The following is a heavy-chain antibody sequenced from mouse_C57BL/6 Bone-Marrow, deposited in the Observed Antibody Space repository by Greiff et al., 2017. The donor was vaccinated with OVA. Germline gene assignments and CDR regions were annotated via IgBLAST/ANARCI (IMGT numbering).Heavy chain of an antibody. CDR3: ARRDGSSPFDY. Sequence: LQESGAELARPGASVKLSCKASGYTFTSYGISWVKQRTGQGLEWIGEIYPRSGNTYYNEKFKGKATLTADKSSSTAYMELRSLTSEDSAVYFCARRDGSSPFDYGGQGTTLTVSS. CDR2: IYPRSGNT. V-gene: IGHV1-81*01. D-gene: IGHD1-1*01. J-gene: IGHJ2*01. CDR1: GYTFTSYG.